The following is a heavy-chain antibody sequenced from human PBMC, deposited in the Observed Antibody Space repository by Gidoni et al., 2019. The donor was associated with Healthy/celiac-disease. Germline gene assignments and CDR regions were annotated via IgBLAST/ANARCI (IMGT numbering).Heavy chain of an antibody. Sequence: QVQLVESGGGLVKPGGSLRLSCAASGLTFSDYYMRWIRQAPGQGLWWFSYISSMSSYTKYAGSVKGRFTISRDNAKNSLYLQMNSLRAEDTAVYYCARQTTFIVVVPAAIRYNWFDPWGQGTLVTVSS. CDR1: GLTFSDYY. V-gene: IGHV3-11*06. J-gene: IGHJ5*02. CDR2: ISSMSSYT. CDR3: ARQTTFIVVVPAAIRYNWFDP. D-gene: IGHD2-2*01.